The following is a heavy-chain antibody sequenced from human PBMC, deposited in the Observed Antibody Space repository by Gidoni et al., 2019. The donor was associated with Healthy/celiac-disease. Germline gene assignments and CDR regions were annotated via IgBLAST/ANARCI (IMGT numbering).Heavy chain of an antibody. V-gene: IGHV4-39*01. CDR1: GGSISSSSYY. CDR3: ARQHYSASGYLYYFDY. J-gene: IGHJ4*02. Sequence: QLQLQESGPGLVKPSETLSLTCTVSGGSISSSSYYWGWIRQPPRKGLEWIGSIYYSGSTYYNPSLKSRITISVDTSKNQFSLKLSSVTAADTAVYYCARQHYSASGYLYYFDYWGQGTLVTVSS. D-gene: IGHD3-10*01. CDR2: IYYSGST.